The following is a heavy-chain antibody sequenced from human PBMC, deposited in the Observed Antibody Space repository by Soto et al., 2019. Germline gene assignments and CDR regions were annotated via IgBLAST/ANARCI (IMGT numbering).Heavy chain of an antibody. D-gene: IGHD2-15*01. J-gene: IGHJ4*02. V-gene: IGHV3-30*18. CDR1: GFTFSSYG. CDR3: ANRKLL. Sequence: QVQLVESGGGVVQPGRSLRLSCAASGFTFSSYGMHWVRQAPGKGLEWVAVISYDGSNKYYADSVKGRFTISRDNSKNTLYLQMNSLRAEDTAVYYCANRKLLWGQGTLVTVSS. CDR2: ISYDGSNK.